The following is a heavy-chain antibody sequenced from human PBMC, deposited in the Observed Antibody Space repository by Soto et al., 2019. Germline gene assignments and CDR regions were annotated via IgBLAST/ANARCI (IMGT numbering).Heavy chain of an antibody. D-gene: IGHD1-26*01. CDR3: ANRGSGSHFDY. Sequence: GGSLRLSCAASGFTCSSYAMSWVRQAPGKGLEWVSVISGSGTSTYYADSVKGRFTISRDNSKNTLYLQMNSLRAEDTAVYYCANRGSGSHFDYWGQGTLVTVSS. V-gene: IGHV3-23*01. CDR1: GFTCSSYA. CDR2: ISGSGTST. J-gene: IGHJ4*02.